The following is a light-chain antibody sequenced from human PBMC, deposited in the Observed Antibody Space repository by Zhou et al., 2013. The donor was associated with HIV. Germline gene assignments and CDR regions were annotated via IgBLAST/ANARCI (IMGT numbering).Light chain of an antibody. V-gene: IGKV3D-15*01. Sequence: EVVLTQSPATLSLSPGERATLSCGASQSISSNVAWYQQKPGQAPRLLIFGASARASGIPDRFSASGSGTEFTLTISSLQPEDFAVYYCQQYKDWPLTFGGGTKVEIK. CDR2: GAS. J-gene: IGKJ4*01. CDR3: QQYKDWPLT. CDR1: QSISSN.